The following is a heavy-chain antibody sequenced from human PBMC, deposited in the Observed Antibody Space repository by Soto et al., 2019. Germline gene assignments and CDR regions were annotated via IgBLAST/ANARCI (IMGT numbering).Heavy chain of an antibody. CDR3: ASVTDDDYGDYLI. D-gene: IGHD4-17*01. Sequence: ASGRLCKASGYTFTSYGISWVRQAPGQGLEWMGWISAYNGNTNYAQKLQGRVTMTTDTSTSTAYMELRSLRSDDTAVYYCASVTDDDYGDYLIWGQGTMVTVSS. V-gene: IGHV1-18*01. CDR2: ISAYNGNT. CDR1: GYTFTSYG. J-gene: IGHJ3*02.